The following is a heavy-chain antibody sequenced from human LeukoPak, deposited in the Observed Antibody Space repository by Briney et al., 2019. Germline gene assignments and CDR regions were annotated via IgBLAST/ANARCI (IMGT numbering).Heavy chain of an antibody. J-gene: IGHJ4*02. V-gene: IGHV4-39*07. CDR3: ASAYYDILGGHFDY. Sequence: SETLSLTCTVSYGSISDISYYWGWIRQPPGKGLEWIGSIYYSGRTYYNSSLKSRVTIFVDTSKNQFSLKVTSVTAADTAVYYCASAYYDILGGHFDYWGQGTLVTVSS. CDR2: IYYSGRT. D-gene: IGHD3-9*01. CDR1: YGSISDISYY.